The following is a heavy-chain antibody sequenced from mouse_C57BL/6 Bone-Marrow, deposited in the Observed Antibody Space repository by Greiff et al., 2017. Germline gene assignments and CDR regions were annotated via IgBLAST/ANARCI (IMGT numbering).Heavy chain of an antibody. CDR1: GYTFTSYW. J-gene: IGHJ2*01. CDR3: ARGIYYDYDEDFDY. CDR2: IDPSDSYT. V-gene: IGHV1-59*01. D-gene: IGHD2-4*01. Sequence: VQLQQPGAELVRPGTSVKLSCKASGYTFTSYWMHWVKQRPGQGLEWIGVIDPSDSYTNYNQKFKGKATFTVDTSSSTAYMQLSSLTSEDSAVYYCARGIYYDYDEDFDYWGQGTTLTVSS.